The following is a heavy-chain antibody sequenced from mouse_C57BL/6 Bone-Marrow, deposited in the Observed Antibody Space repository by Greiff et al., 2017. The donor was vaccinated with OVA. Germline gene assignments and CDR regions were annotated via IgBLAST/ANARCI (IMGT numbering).Heavy chain of an antibody. CDR3: ARSYYEGGMDY. V-gene: IGHV1-26*01. J-gene: IGHJ4*01. CDR2: INPNNGGT. D-gene: IGHD2-10*01. Sequence: EVQLQQSGPELVKPGASVKISCKASGYTFTDYYMNWVKQSHGKSLEWIGDINPNNGGTSYNQKFKGKATLTVDKSSSTAYMELRSLTSEDSAVYYCARSYYEGGMDYWGQGTSVTVSS. CDR1: GYTFTDYY.